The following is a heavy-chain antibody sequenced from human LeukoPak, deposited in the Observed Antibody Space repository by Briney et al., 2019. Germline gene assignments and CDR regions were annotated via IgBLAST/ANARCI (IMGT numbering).Heavy chain of an antibody. J-gene: IGHJ3*02. CDR3: ARERYRPRDAFDI. V-gene: IGHV4-61*02. Sequence: NPSQTLSLTCTVSGGSISSGSYYWSWTRQPAGKGLEWIGRIYTSGSTNYNPSLKSRVTISVDTSKNQFSLKLSSVTAADTAVYYCARERYRPRDAFDIWGQGTMVTVSS. CDR2: IYTSGST. CDR1: GGSISSGSYY. D-gene: IGHD1-1*01.